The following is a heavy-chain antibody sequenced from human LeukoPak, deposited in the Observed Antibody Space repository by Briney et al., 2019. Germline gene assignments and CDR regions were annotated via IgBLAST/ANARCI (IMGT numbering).Heavy chain of an antibody. CDR1: GFTFSSYG. V-gene: IGHV3-30*02. Sequence: GGSLRLSCAASGFTFSSYGMHWVRQAPGKGLEWVAFIRYDGSNKYYADSVKGRFTISRDNSKNTLYLQMNSLRAEDTAVYYCAKQDYVWGSYRPAPFDYWGQGTLVTVSS. CDR2: IRYDGSNK. D-gene: IGHD3-16*02. J-gene: IGHJ4*02. CDR3: AKQDYVWGSYRPAPFDY.